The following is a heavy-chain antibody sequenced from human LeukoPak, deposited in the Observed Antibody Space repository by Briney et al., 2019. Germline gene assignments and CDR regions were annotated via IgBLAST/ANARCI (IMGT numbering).Heavy chain of an antibody. CDR3: ARGDDSGYYDYFDY. D-gene: IGHD3-22*01. J-gene: IGHJ4*02. CDR1: GFTFSNYV. CDR2: ISATGGGT. Sequence: GGSLRLSCVASGFTFSNYVMSWVRQAPGKGLEWVSGISATGGGTYYADSAKGRFAISRDFSKNTVFLHMNSLRAEDTAMYYCARGDDSGYYDYFDYWGQGALVTVSS. V-gene: IGHV3-23*01.